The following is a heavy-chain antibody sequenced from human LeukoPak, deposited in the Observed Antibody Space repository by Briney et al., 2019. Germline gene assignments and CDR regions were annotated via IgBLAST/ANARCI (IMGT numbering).Heavy chain of an antibody. J-gene: IGHJ4*02. Sequence: GGSLRLSCAASGFTFSSYAMHWVRQAPGKGLEWVAVISYDGSNKYYADSVKGRFTISRDNSKNTLCLQMNSLRAEDTAVYYCARDWRGATDFDYWGQGTLVTVSS. CDR1: GFTFSSYA. D-gene: IGHD5-24*01. CDR2: ISYDGSNK. CDR3: ARDWRGATDFDY. V-gene: IGHV3-30-3*01.